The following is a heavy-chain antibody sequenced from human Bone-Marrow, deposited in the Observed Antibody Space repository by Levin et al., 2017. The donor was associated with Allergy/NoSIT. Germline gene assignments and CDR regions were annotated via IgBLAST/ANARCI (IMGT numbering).Heavy chain of an antibody. Sequence: GESLKISCQASGYSFTTYWIGWVRQMPGKGLEWMGIIYPDDSDTRYSPSFQGQVTISADKSIRTAYLQWNTLRASDTALYYCARHGDEGASLNPYFYYGLDVWGRGTTVTVSS. CDR1: GYSFTTYW. CDR2: IYPDDSDT. CDR3: ARHGDEGASLNPYFYYGLDV. V-gene: IGHV5-51*01. D-gene: IGHD1-26*01. J-gene: IGHJ6*02.